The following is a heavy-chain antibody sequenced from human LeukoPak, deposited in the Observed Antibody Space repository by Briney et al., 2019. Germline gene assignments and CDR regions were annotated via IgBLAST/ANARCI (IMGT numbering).Heavy chain of an antibody. V-gene: IGHV4-4*07. CDR2: IYTSGST. D-gene: IGHD3-16*02. CDR3: ARGYDDYVWGSYRPYFDY. J-gene: IGHJ4*02. CDR1: GYSISSGYY. Sequence: SETLSLTCAVSGYSISSGYYWCWVRQPAGKGLEWIGRIYTSGSTNYNPSLKSRVTMSVDTSKNQFSLKLSSVTAADTAVYYCARGYDDYVWGSYRPYFDYWGQGTLVTVSS.